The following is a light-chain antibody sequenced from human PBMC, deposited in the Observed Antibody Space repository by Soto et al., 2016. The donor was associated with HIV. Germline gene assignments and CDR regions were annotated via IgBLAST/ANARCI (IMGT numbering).Light chain of an antibody. CDR3: YSAADYNLV. Sequence: SYELTQPSSVSVSPGQTARITCSGDVLAQKYGRWFQQKPGQAPMSVIYNDSERPSGIPERFSGSGSGTTVTLTISGAQVEDEADYYCYSAADYNLVFGGGTKLTVL. V-gene: IGLV3-27*01. CDR2: NDS. CDR1: VLAQKY. J-gene: IGLJ2*01.